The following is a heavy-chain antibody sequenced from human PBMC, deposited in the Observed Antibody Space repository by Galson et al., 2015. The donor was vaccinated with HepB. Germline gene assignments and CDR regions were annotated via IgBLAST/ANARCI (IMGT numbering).Heavy chain of an antibody. CDR2: MNTNTGKP. V-gene: IGHV7-4-1*02. Sequence: SVKVSCKASGYTFTDYVVNWVRQAPGQGLEWMGWMNTNTGKPTYAPGFAGRFVFSLDTSVTTAYLQISSLETDDTAVYYCASSPLRFLDWLPYYDYYYMDVWGHGTLVTVSS. CDR3: ASSPLRFLDWLPYYDYYYMDV. D-gene: IGHD3-3*01. J-gene: IGHJ6*03. CDR1: GYTFTDYV.